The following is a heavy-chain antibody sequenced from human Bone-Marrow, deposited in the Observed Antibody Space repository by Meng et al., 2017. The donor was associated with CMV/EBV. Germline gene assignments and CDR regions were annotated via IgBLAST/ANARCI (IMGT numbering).Heavy chain of an antibody. V-gene: IGHV3-23*01. CDR2: ISGSGGST. J-gene: IGHJ4*02. CDR3: TKGVTIFGVVIGYYFDY. D-gene: IGHD3-3*01. CDR1: GFTFSSYA. Sequence: GASLKISCAASGFTFSSYAMSWVRQAPGKGLEWVSAISGSGGSTYYADSVKGRFTISRDNSKNTLYLQMNSLRAEDTAVYYCTKGVTIFGVVIGYYFDYWGQGTLVTVSS.